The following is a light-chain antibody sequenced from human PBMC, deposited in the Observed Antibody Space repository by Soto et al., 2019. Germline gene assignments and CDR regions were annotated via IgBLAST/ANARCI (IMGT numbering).Light chain of an antibody. CDR3: QQYDSSPFT. J-gene: IGKJ3*01. CDR1: QTITKYY. V-gene: IGKV3-20*01. CDR2: GAS. Sequence: EIVLTQSPGTLSLSPGERATLSCRASQTITKYYLAWYQLKPGRAPRLLIYGASIRATDIPDRFSGSGSGTDFTLTISRLEPEDFAVYYCQQYDSSPFTFGPGTKVDI.